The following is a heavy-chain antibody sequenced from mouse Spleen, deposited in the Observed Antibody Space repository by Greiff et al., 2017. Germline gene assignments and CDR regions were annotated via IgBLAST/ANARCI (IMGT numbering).Heavy chain of an antibody. CDR1: GYTFTSYW. J-gene: IGHJ1*01. D-gene: IGHD1-1*01. CDR2: INPSSGYT. CDR3: SRNYGSLYWYFDV. V-gene: IGHV1-7*01. Sequence: LEESGAELAKPGASVKLSCKASGYTFTSYWMHWVKQRPGQGLEWIGYINPSSGYTKYNQKFKDKATLTADKSSSTAYMQLSSLTYEDSAVYYCSRNYGSLYWYFDVWGAGTTVTVSS.